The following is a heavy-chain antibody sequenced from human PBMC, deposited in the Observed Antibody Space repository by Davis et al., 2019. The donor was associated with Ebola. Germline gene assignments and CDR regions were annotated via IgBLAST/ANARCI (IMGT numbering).Heavy chain of an antibody. CDR3: ARAPGYCSGGSCYYYYGMDV. CDR1: GISFSSYG. D-gene: IGHD2-15*01. J-gene: IGHJ6*04. CDR2: IWYDGSNK. V-gene: IGHV3-33*08. Sequence: GESLKISCAASGISFSSYGMHWVRQAPGKGLEWVAVIWYDGSNKYYADSVKGRFTISRDNSKNTLYLQMNSLRAEDTAVYYCARAPGYCSGGSCYYYYGMDVWGKGTTVTISS.